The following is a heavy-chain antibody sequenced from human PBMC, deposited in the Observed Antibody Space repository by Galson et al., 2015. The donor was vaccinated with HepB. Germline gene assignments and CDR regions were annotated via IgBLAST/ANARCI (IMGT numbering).Heavy chain of an antibody. D-gene: IGHD7-27*01. CDR1: GDSVSSNSAA. Sequence: CAISGDSVSSNSAAWNWIRQSPSRGLEWLGRTYYRSKWYNDYAVSVRSRITINPDTSKNQFSLQLNSVTPEDTAVYYCARDHRETGERGPFGDYYSYMDVWGKGTTVTVSS. CDR2: TYYRSKWYN. CDR3: ARDHRETGERGPFGDYYSYMDV. V-gene: IGHV6-1*01. J-gene: IGHJ6*03.